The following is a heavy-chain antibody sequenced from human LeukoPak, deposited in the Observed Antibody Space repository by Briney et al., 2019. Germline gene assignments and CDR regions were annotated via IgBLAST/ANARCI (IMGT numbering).Heavy chain of an antibody. V-gene: IGHV4-59*01. CDR2: IYYSGST. CDR3: ARRGELVWFDP. D-gene: IGHD6-13*01. J-gene: IGHJ5*02. CDR1: GGSISSYY. Sequence: SGTLSLTCTVSGGSISSYYWSWIRQPPGKGLEWIGYIYYSGSTNYNPSLKSRVTISVDTSKNQFSLKLSSVTAADTAVYYCARRGELVWFDPWGQGTLVTVSS.